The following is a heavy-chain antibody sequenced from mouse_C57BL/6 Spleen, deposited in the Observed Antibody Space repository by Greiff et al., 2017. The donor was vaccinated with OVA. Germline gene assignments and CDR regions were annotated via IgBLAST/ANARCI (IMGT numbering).Heavy chain of an antibody. J-gene: IGHJ3*01. Sequence: QVQLQQPGAELVKPGASVKLSCKASGYTFTSYWMHWVKQRPGQGLEWIGMIHPNSGSTNYNEKFKSKATLTVDKSSSTAYMQLSSLTSEDSAVYYWAREEDDGYPLFAYWGQGTLVTVSA. CDR1: GYTFTSYW. D-gene: IGHD2-3*01. CDR2: IHPNSGST. V-gene: IGHV1-64*01. CDR3: AREEDDGYPLFAY.